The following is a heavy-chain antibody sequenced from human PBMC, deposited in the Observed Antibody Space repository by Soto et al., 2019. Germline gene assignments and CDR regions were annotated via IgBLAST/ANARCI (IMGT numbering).Heavy chain of an antibody. CDR3: VRESEPMRTIVTLAY. Sequence: QVQMVQSANEVKRPGASMKVSCKASGYTFTTYGISWVRQAPGQGLEWMGWISAYYGDTKYAPEVQCRVTLTRDISTNTSYMELRNLRSDDTAMYCCVRESEPMRTIVTLAYWGQGTLVSVSS. CDR1: GYTFTTYG. D-gene: IGHD2-15*01. CDR2: ISAYYGDT. V-gene: IGHV1-18*01. J-gene: IGHJ4*02.